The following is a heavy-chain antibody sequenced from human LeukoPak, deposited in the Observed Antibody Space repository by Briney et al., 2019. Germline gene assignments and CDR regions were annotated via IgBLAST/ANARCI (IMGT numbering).Heavy chain of an antibody. V-gene: IGHV3-9*01. D-gene: IGHD6-19*01. J-gene: IGHJ2*01. CDR3: AKAVAVAGKGYWYFDL. CDR2: ISWNSGSI. Sequence: ARCLRLSCAASGFIFDDYSMHWVRQAAGRGLEWVSAISWNSGSISYEDSVKGRFTISRDNAKNSLYLQMNSLRAEDTALYYCAKAVAVAGKGYWYFDLWGRGTLVTVSS. CDR1: GFIFDDYS.